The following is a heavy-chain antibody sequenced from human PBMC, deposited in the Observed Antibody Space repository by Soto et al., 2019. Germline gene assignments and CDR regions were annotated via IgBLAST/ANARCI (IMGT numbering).Heavy chain of an antibody. Sequence: ASVKVSCKASGYTFTSYGISWVRQAPGQGLEWMGWISAYNGNTNYAQKLQGRVTMTTDTSTSTAYMELRSLRSDDTAVYYCASEGDTAMITGDDAFDIWGQGTMVTVSS. D-gene: IGHD5-18*01. CDR1: GYTFTSYG. CDR2: ISAYNGNT. J-gene: IGHJ3*02. V-gene: IGHV1-18*01. CDR3: ASEGDTAMITGDDAFDI.